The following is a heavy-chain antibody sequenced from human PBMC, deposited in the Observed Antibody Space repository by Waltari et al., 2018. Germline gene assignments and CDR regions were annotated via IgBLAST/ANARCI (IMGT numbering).Heavy chain of an antibody. V-gene: IGHV1-69*12. CDR1: GGTCGRYA. CDR3: ARRQLGGPLDP. J-gene: IGHJ5*02. CDR2: LIPIFGAP. D-gene: IGHD1-1*01. Sequence: QVHLVQSGAEVKKPGSSVKVSCKASGGTCGRYAITWVRQAPGQGLEWMGVLIPIFGAPNYAQRFQGRVTITADESTSTVYMELSSLKSEDTALYFCARRQLGGPLDPWGQGTLVTVSS.